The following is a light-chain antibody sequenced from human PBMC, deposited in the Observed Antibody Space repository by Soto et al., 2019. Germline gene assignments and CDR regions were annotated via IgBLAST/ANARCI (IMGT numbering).Light chain of an antibody. V-gene: IGLV1-47*01. CDR3: AAWDDSLSGPHVV. Sequence: QSVLTQPPSASGTPGQRVTISCSGSSSNIGSNYVYWYQQLPGMAPKLLIYRNNQRPSGVPDRFSGSKSGTSASLVISGLRSEDEADYYCAAWDDSLSGPHVVFGGGTKLTVL. CDR1: SSNIGSNY. J-gene: IGLJ2*01. CDR2: RNN.